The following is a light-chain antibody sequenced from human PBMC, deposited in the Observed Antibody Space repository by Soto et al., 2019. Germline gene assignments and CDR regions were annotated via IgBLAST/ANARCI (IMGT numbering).Light chain of an antibody. CDR2: EDY. CDR1: SGIIASNY. J-gene: IGLJ2*01. V-gene: IGLV6-57*03. CDR3: QSYDSSIVV. Sequence: NFMLTQPHSVSESPGKTVTISCTRSSGIIASNYVQWYQQRPGSAPTTVIFEDYQRPSGVPDRFFGSIDISSNSASLTISGLKTEDEADYYCQSYDSSIVVFGGGTEVTVL.